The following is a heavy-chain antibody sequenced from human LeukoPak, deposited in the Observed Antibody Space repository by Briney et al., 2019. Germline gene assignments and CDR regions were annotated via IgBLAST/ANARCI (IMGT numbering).Heavy chain of an antibody. CDR3: ARHNAYSSTNNWFDP. Sequence: SETLSLTCTVSGGSISSYYWSWIRQPPGKGLEWIGYIYTSGSTNYNPSLKSRVTISVDTSKNQFSLKLSSVTAADTAVYYCARHNAYSSTNNWFDPWAREPWSPSPQ. CDR1: GGSISSYY. CDR2: IYTSGST. D-gene: IGHD6-13*01. J-gene: IGHJ5*02. V-gene: IGHV4-4*09.